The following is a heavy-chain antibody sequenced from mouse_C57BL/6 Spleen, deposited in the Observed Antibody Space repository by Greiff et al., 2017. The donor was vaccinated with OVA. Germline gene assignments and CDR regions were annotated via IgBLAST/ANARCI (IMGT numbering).Heavy chain of an antibody. J-gene: IGHJ2*01. D-gene: IGHD2-2*01. CDR3: ARFGYDGGYY. CDR2: IRNKDNGYTT. CDR1: GFTFTDYY. V-gene: IGHV7-3*01. Sequence: EVKLVESGGGLVQPGGSLSLSCAASGFTFTDYYMSWVRQPPGKALEWLGFIRNKDNGYTTEYSASVKGRFTISRDNSQSILYLQMNALRAEDSATYYCARFGYDGGYYWGQGTTLTVSS.